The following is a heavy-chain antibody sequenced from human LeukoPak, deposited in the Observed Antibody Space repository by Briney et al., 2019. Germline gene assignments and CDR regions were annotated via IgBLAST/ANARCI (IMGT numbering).Heavy chain of an antibody. V-gene: IGHV4-39*01. D-gene: IGHD2-2*01. CDR1: GGSISSSSYY. CDR3: ASRYCSSTSCPFDY. Sequence: SETLSLTCTVSGGSISSSSYYWVWIRQPPGKGLEWVGSIYYSGSTYYNPSLKSRVTISVDTSKNQFSLKLSSVTAADTAVYYCASRYCSSTSCPFDYWGQGTLVTVSS. J-gene: IGHJ4*02. CDR2: IYYSGST.